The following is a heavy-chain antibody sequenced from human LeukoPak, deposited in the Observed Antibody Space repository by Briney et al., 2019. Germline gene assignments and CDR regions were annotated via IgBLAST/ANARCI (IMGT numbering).Heavy chain of an antibody. CDR1: GFTFSSYS. J-gene: IGHJ4*02. CDR2: INSSSSYI. V-gene: IGHV3-21*01. CDR3: AGEGWLRRAPDY. Sequence: NPGGSLRLSCAASGFTFSSYSMNWVRQAPGKGLEWVSSINSSSSYIYYADSVKGRFTISRDNAKNSLYLQMNSLRAEDTAVYYCAGEGWLRRAPDYWGQGTLVTVSS. D-gene: IGHD5-12*01.